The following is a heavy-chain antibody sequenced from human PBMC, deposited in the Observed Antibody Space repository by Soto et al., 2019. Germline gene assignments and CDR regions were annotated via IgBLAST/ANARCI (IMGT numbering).Heavy chain of an antibody. CDR3: ARDRLRLHP. CDR1: GFTFSSYS. Sequence: EVQLVESGGGLVQPGGSLRLSCAASGFTFSSYSMNWVRQAPGKGLEWVSYISSRSSTIYYADSVKGRFTISRDNANNSLYLQMNSLTDEDTAVYDCARDRLRLHPWGQGTLVTVSS. V-gene: IGHV3-48*02. J-gene: IGHJ5*02. CDR2: ISSRSSTI.